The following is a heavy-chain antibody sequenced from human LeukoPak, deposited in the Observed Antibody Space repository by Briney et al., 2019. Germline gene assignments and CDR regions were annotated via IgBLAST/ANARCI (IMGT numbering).Heavy chain of an antibody. J-gene: IGHJ4*02. V-gene: IGHV4-39*01. CDR2: IYYSGNT. CDR1: GGSIRSSSYY. Sequence: PSETLSLTCTVSGGSIRSSSYYWGWIRQPPGKGLEWIGSIYYSGNTNYNPSLKSRVTISVDMSKNQFSLKLSSVTAADTAVYYCARRPYNWNSREDLDYWGQGTLVTVSS. CDR3: ARRPYNWNSREDLDY. D-gene: IGHD1-20*01.